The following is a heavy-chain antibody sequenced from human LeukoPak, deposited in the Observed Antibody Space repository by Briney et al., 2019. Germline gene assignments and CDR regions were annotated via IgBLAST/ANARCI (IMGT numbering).Heavy chain of an antibody. Sequence: SVTVSCKASGGTFSSYAISWVRQAPGQGLEWMGRIIPILGIANYAQKFQGRVTITADKSTSTAYMELSSLRSEDTAVYYCARGSSGWDRYFDYWGRGTLVTVSS. D-gene: IGHD6-19*01. CDR2: IIPILGIA. CDR3: ARGSSGWDRYFDY. CDR1: GGTFSSYA. J-gene: IGHJ4*02. V-gene: IGHV1-69*04.